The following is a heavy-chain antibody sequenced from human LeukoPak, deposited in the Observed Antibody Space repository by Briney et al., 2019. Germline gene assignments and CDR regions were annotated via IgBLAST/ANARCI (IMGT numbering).Heavy chain of an antibody. D-gene: IGHD1-7*01. CDR1: GFTFSNYW. J-gene: IGHJ4*02. V-gene: IGHV3-7*01. CDR3: AREDDWNYEDY. CDR2: INQDGSEK. Sequence: GGSLRLSCAASGFTFSNYWMSWVRQAPGKGLEWVANINQDGSEKYYVNSVKGRFTISRDNAKNSLYLQMNSLRAEDTAIYYCAREDDWNYEDYWGQGTLVTVSS.